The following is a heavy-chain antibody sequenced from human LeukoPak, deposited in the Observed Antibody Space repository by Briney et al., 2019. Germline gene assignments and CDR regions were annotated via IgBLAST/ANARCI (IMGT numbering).Heavy chain of an antibody. V-gene: IGHV1-8*01. J-gene: IGHJ6*03. Sequence: ASVKVSCKASGYTFTSYHINWVRQATGQGLEGMGWMNPNSGNTGYAQKFQGRVTMTRNTSISTAYMELSSLRSEDTAVYYCARGGPDYYYMDVWGKGTTVTVSS. CDR3: ARGGPDYYYMDV. CDR2: MNPNSGNT. CDR1: GYTFTSYH.